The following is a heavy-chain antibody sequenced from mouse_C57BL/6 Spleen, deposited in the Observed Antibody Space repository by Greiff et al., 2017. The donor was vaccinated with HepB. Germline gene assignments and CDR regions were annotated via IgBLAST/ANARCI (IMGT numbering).Heavy chain of an antibody. J-gene: IGHJ2*01. CDR3: ARDNPHYYGSSYVGNYFDY. CDR2: INYDGSST. CDR1: GFTFSDYY. Sequence: EVHLVESEGGLVQPGSSMKLSCTASGFTFSDYYMAWVRQVPEKGLEWVANINYDGSSTYYLDSLKSRFIISRDNAKNILYLQMSSLKSEDTATYYCARDNPHYYGSSYVGNYFDYWGQGTTLTVSS. D-gene: IGHD1-1*01. V-gene: IGHV5-16*01.